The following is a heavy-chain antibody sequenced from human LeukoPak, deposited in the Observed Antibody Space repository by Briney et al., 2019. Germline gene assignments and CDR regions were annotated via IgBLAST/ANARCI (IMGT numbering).Heavy chain of an antibody. CDR2: IYYSGST. V-gene: IGHV4-59*01. CDR1: GGSISSYY. Sequence: SETLSLTCTVSGGSISSYYWSWIRQPPGKGLEWIGYIYYSGSTNYNPSLKSRVTISVDTSKNQFSLKLSSVTAEDTAVYYCASPLGALVGATSGGAFDIWGQGTVVTVSS. CDR3: ASPLGALVGATSGGAFDI. D-gene: IGHD1-26*01. J-gene: IGHJ3*02.